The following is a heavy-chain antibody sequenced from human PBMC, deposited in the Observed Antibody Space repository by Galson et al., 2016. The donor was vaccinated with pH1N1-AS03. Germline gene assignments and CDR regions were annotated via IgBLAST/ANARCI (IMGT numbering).Heavy chain of an antibody. CDR1: GFTFSMSY. D-gene: IGHD2-2*01. CDR3: ARRNPNPNFAIWYQHDYGMDV. J-gene: IGHJ6*02. CDR2: ISNDGRNV. Sequence: SLRLSCAASGFTFSMSYIHWVRQAPGKGLEWVSRISNDGRNVSYADFVKGRFAVSRDNAKNTVFLQINSLRADDTAVYFCARRNPNPNFAIWYQHDYGMDVWGQGTTVTVSS. V-gene: IGHV3-74*01.